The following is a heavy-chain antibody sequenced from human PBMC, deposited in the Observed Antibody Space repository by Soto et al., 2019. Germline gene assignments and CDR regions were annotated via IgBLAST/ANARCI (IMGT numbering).Heavy chain of an antibody. J-gene: IGHJ6*02. CDR1: GFTFSDYY. Sequence: VGSLRLSCASSGFTFSDYYMSCIRHAPGKWLEWVSYISSSGSTIYYADSVKGRFTISRDNAKNSLCLQMNSLRAEDTAVYYCARDLNYYHSSGHRRPQDVWGQGTTVNVSS. V-gene: IGHV3-11*01. D-gene: IGHD3-22*01. CDR3: ARDLNYYHSSGHRRPQDV. CDR2: ISSSGSTI.